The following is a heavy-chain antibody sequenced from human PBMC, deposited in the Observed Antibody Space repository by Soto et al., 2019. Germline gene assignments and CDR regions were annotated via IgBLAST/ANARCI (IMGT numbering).Heavy chain of an antibody. CDR3: ARDEHDFWSGHIIAGDAFDI. V-gene: IGHV3-48*01. D-gene: IGHD3-3*01. CDR2: ISRSSSTI. Sequence: GGSLRLSCAASGFTFSSYSMNWVRQAPGKGLEWVSYISRSSSTIYYADSVKGRFTISSDNAKNSLYLQMNSLRAEDTAVYYCARDEHDFWSGHIIAGDAFDIWGQGTMVTVSS. CDR1: GFTFSSYS. J-gene: IGHJ3*02.